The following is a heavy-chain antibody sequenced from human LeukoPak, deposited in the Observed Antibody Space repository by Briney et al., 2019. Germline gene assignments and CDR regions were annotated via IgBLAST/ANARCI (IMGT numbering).Heavy chain of an antibody. J-gene: IGHJ4*02. CDR3: ARDSMITFGGVDY. Sequence: GGSLRLSCAASGFTFSGYGMHWVRQAPGKGLEWVANIKQDGSEKYYVDSVKGRFTISRDNAKNSLYLQMNSLRAEDTAVYYCARDSMITFGGVDYWGQGTLVTVSS. CDR2: IKQDGSEK. V-gene: IGHV3-7*01. CDR1: GFTFSGYG. D-gene: IGHD3-16*01.